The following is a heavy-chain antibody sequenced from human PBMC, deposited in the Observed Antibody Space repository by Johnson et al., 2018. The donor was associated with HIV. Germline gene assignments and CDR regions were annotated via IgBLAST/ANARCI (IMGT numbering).Heavy chain of an antibody. Sequence: VQLVESGGGLVQPGESLRLSCAASGFTFSSYDMHWVRQSTGKGLEWVSGIGAAGETHYPDPVKGRFTVSRDNANHSLSLQMTSLRAGDTAGYYCARACRDGYTCDVYDIWGQGTMLTVSS. CDR1: GFTFSSYD. V-gene: IGHV3-13*01. D-gene: IGHD5-24*01. CDR2: IGAAGET. J-gene: IGHJ3*02. CDR3: ARACRDGYTCDVYDI.